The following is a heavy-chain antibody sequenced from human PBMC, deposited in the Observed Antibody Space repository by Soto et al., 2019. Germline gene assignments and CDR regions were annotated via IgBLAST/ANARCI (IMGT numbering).Heavy chain of an antibody. J-gene: IGHJ4*02. CDR1: GFTFSSYG. V-gene: IGHV3-30*18. CDR2: ISYDGSNK. CDR3: AKGSGYCSSTSCYRALTG. D-gene: IGHD2-2*02. Sequence: GGSLRLSCAASGFTFSSYGMHWVRQAPGKGLEWVAVISYDGSNKYYADSVKGRFTISRDNSENTLYLQMNSLRAEDTAVYYCAKGSGYCSSTSCYRALTGWGQGTLVTVSS.